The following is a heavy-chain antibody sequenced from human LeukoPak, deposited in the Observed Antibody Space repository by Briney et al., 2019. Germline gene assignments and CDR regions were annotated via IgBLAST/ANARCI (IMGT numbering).Heavy chain of an antibody. J-gene: IGHJ4*02. Sequence: GGSLRLSCTVSGFTSSNFWMTWVRQTPGKGLEWVANIRGNGNDKNYMDSVKGRFTISRDNAKNSFYLQMNSLRADDTAVYYCARDYNYCPADSWGQGTLVTVSS. D-gene: IGHD3-22*01. CDR2: IRGNGNDK. V-gene: IGHV3-7*03. CDR1: GFTSSNFW. CDR3: ARDYNYCPADS.